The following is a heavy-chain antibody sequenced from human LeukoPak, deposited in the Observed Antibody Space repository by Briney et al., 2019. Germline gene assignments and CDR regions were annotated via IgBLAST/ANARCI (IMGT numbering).Heavy chain of an antibody. Sequence: PSETLSLTCTVSGGSISSGSYYWSWIRQPAGKGLEWIGRIYTSGSTNYNPSLKSRVTISVDTSKNQFSLKLSSVTAADTAVYYCARDRYCSSTSCYTPDDAFDIWGQGTMVTVSS. CDR2: IYTSGST. D-gene: IGHD2-2*02. V-gene: IGHV4-61*02. CDR3: ARDRYCSSTSCYTPDDAFDI. J-gene: IGHJ3*02. CDR1: GGSISSGSYY.